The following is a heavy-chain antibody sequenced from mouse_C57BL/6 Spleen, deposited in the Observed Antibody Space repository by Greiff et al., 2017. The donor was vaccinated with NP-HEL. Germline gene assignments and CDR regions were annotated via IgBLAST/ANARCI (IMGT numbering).Heavy chain of an antibody. D-gene: IGHD1-1*01. CDR1: GFTFSDYY. CDR2: ISNGGGST. V-gene: IGHV5-12*01. CDR3: ARRDYYGSTTGYFDV. J-gene: IGHJ1*03. Sequence: EVQLQESGGGLVQPGGSLKLSCAASGFTFSDYYMYWVRQTPEKRLEWVAYISNGGGSTYYPDTVKGRFTISRDNAKNTLYLQMSRLKSEDTAMYYCARRDYYGSTTGYFDVWGTGTTVTVSS.